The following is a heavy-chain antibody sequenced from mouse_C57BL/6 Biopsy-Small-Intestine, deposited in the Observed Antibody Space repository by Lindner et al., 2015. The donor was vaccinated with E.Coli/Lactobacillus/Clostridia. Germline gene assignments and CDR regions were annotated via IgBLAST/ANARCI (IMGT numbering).Heavy chain of an antibody. V-gene: IGHV14-2*01. CDR3: ARDGTTFDYFDY. D-gene: IGHD5-5*01. Sequence: VQLQESGAELVKAGASVKLSCTASGFKLKDYYMHWVKQRTEQGLEWIGRIDPEDGETKYAPKFQDKATITTDTSSNTAYLQLSSLTSEDTAVYYCARDGTTFDYFDYWGQGTTLTVSS. CDR2: IDPEDGET. J-gene: IGHJ2*01. CDR1: GFKLKDYY.